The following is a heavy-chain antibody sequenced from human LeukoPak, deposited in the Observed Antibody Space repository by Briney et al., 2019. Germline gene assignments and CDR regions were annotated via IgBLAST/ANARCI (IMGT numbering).Heavy chain of an antibody. CDR1: GFTFSSYE. V-gene: IGHV3-48*03. CDR2: ISSSGSTI. CDR3: ARLAYYYDSSYYFDY. Sequence: GGSLRLSCAASGFTFSSYETNWVRQAPGKGLEWVSYISSSGSTIYYADSVKGRFTISRDNAKNSLYLQMNSLRAEDTAVYYCARLAYYYDSSYYFDYWGQGTLVTVSS. D-gene: IGHD3-22*01. J-gene: IGHJ4*02.